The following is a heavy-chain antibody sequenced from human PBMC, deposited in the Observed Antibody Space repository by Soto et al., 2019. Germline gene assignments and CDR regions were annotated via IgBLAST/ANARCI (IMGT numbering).Heavy chain of an antibody. J-gene: IGHJ4*02. CDR2: IYYSGST. V-gene: IGHV4-59*08. Sequence: PSETLSLTCTVSGGSISSYYWSWIRQPPGKRLEWIGYIYYSGSTNYNPSLKSRVTISVDTSKNQFSLKLSSVTAADTAVYYCARRYGYSFDYWGQGTLVTSPQ. CDR3: ARRYGYSFDY. CDR1: GGSISSYY. D-gene: IGHD1-1*01.